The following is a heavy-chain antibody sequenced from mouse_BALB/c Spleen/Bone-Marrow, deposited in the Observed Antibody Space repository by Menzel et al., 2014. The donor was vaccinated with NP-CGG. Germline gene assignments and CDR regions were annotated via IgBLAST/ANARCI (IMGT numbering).Heavy chain of an antibody. CDR1: GFNIKDTY. V-gene: IGHV14-3*02. CDR3: ANYRYGWYFDV. CDR2: IDPANGNT. Sequence: VQLQQSGAELVKPGASVKLSCTASGFNIKDTYMHWVKQRPEQGLEGIGRIDPANGNTKYDPKFQGKATITADTSSNTAYLQLSSLTSEGTAVYYCANYRYGWYFDVWGAGTTVTVSS. D-gene: IGHD2-14*01. J-gene: IGHJ1*01.